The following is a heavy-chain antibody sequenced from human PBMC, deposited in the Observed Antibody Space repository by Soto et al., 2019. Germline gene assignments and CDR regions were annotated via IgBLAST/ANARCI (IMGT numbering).Heavy chain of an antibody. CDR3: ARGYVGATAEYFQH. CDR2: INPNSGGT. J-gene: IGHJ1*01. Sequence: GASVQVSCQDSGYTLPGYYMHWVRQAPGQGLEWMGWINPNSGGTNYAQKFQGRVTMTRDTSISTAYMELSRLRSDDTAVYYCARGYVGATAEYFQHWGQGPMGTSPQ. CDR1: GYTLPGYY. D-gene: IGHD1-26*01. V-gene: IGHV1-2*02.